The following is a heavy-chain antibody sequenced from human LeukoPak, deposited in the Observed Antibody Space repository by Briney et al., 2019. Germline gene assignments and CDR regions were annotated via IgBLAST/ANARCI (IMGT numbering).Heavy chain of an antibody. CDR1: GFTVSSSY. CDR3: ARDGELGDAFDI. J-gene: IGHJ3*02. V-gene: IGHV3-72*01. CDR2: TRNKANSYTT. Sequence: GGSLRLSCAASGFTVSSSYMSWVRQAPGKGLQWVGRTRNKANSYTTEYAASVKGRFTISRDDSKNSLYLQMNSLKTEDTAVYYCARDGELGDAFDIWGQGTMVTVSS. D-gene: IGHD3-10*01.